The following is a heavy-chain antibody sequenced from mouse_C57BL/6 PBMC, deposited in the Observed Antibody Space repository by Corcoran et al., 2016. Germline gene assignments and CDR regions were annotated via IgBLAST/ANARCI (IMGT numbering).Heavy chain of an antibody. D-gene: IGHD1-1*01. CDR2: INTYSGVP. Sequence: QIQLVQSGPELKKTGETVKISGKASGYTFTTYGMSWVKQAQGKGLKWMGWINTYSGVPTYADDFNGRFAFSLETYASTAYLQINNLKNEDTATYFCERPCHYYGSSPAWFAYWGQGTLVTVSA. CDR1: GYTFTTYG. CDR3: ERPCHYYGSSPAWFAY. J-gene: IGHJ3*01. V-gene: IGHV9-3*01.